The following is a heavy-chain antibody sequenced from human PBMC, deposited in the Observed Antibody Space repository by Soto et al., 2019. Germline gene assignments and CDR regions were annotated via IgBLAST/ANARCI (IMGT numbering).Heavy chain of an antibody. D-gene: IGHD6-19*01. Sequence: QVQLQESGPGLVKPSQTLSLTCTVSGGSISSGGYYWSWIRQHPGKGLEWIGYIYYSGSTYYNPSLKSRVTISVDTSKNQSALKLSSVTAADTAVYYCARAYSSAMAGCWFDPWGQGTLVTVSS. CDR3: ARAYSSAMAGCWFDP. J-gene: IGHJ5*02. CDR1: GGSISSGGYY. CDR2: IYYSGST. V-gene: IGHV4-31*03.